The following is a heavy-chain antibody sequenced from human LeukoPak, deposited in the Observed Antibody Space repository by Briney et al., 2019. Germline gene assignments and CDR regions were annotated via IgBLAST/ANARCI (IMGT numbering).Heavy chain of an antibody. Sequence: ASVKVSCKASGYTFTSYDISWVRQATGQGLEWMGWMNPNSGDTVYAQKFQGRVTTTRNTSINTAYMELSSLRSEDTAVYFCARGHYFDTFDIWGQGTRVSVSS. CDR2: MNPNSGDT. CDR1: GYTFTSYD. D-gene: IGHD3-10*01. J-gene: IGHJ3*02. CDR3: ARGHYFDTFDI. V-gene: IGHV1-8*01.